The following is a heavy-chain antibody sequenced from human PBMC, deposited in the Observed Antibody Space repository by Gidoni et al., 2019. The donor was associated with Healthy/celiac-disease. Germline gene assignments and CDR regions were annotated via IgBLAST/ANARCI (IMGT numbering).Heavy chain of an antibody. CDR1: GYTLTELS. V-gene: IGHV1-24*01. Sequence: QVQLVQSGAEVKKPGASVKVSCKVSGYTLTELSMHWVRQAPGKGLEWMGGFDPEDGETIYAQKFQGRVTMTEDTSTDTAYMELSSLRSEDTAVYYCATVLPGGGNPPGAFDIWGQGTMVTVSS. CDR2: FDPEDGET. D-gene: IGHD2-15*01. J-gene: IGHJ3*02. CDR3: ATVLPGGGNPPGAFDI.